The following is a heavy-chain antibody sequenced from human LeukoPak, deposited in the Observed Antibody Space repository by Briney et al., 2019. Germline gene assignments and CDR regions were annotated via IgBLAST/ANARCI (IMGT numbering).Heavy chain of an antibody. CDR2: IYPGDSDA. Sequence: GASLEISCQASGCIFTTYWIAWVRQVPGKGLEWMGIIYPGDSDAIYSPSFQGQVTISADRYISTAYLQWSILKASDTAMYYCARAERLVPNYYDSSGYYYGLGYWGQGTLVTVSS. J-gene: IGHJ4*02. V-gene: IGHV5-51*01. D-gene: IGHD3-22*01. CDR1: GCIFTTYW. CDR3: ARAERLVPNYYDSSGYYYGLGY.